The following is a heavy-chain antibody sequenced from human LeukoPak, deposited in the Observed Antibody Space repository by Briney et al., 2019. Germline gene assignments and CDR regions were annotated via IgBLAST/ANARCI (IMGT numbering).Heavy chain of an antibody. CDR3: AREGTAMRYYYYMDV. V-gene: IGHV4-59*12. J-gene: IGHJ6*03. CDR1: GGSISSYY. D-gene: IGHD2-2*01. Sequence: PSETLSLTCTVSGGSISSYYWSWIRQPPGKGLEWIGYIYYSGSTNYNPSLKSRVTISVDTSKNQFSLKLSSVTAADTAVYYCAREGTAMRYYYYMDVWGKGTTVTISS. CDR2: IYYSGST.